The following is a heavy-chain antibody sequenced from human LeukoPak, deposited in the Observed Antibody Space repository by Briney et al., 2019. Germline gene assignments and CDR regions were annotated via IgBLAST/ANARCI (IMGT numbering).Heavy chain of an antibody. Sequence: PGGSLRLSCAASGFTFSSYGMSWVRQAPGKGLEWVSAISGSGGSTYYADSVKGRFTISRDIPKNTLFLQMNSLRAEDTAVYYCAKDREYSGYGGYYYYMDVWGKGTTVTVSS. CDR3: AKDREYSGYGGYYYYMDV. V-gene: IGHV3-23*01. CDR1: GFTFSSYG. D-gene: IGHD5-12*01. J-gene: IGHJ6*03. CDR2: ISGSGGST.